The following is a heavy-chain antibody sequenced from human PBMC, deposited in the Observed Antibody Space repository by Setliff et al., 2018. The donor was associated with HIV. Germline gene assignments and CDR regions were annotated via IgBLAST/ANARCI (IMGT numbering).Heavy chain of an antibody. J-gene: IGHJ4*02. D-gene: IGHD3-16*01. CDR3: ARRLGATVFYYFDY. V-gene: IGHV4-59*11. CDR1: GGSISSHF. Sequence: SETLSLTCTVSGGSISSHFWSWIRQPPGKGLEWIGTVSYSGSTNYNPSLKSRVTISVDTSENQFSLKLSSVTAADTAVYYCARRLGATVFYYFDYWGQGTLVNVSS. CDR2: VSYSGST.